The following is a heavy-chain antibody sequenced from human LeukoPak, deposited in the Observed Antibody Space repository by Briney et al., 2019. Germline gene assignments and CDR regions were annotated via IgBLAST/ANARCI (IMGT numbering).Heavy chain of an antibody. Sequence: PSETLSLTCSVSGASMSGSFWSWIRQPAGKGLEWLGRISTSGSTLYNPSLKSRVTVSVDTSKNQFSLRLNSVTAADTAAYYCARMYCTSTTCYLDFWGQGTPVTVSS. CDR1: GASMSGSF. D-gene: IGHD2-2*01. V-gene: IGHV4-4*07. J-gene: IGHJ4*02. CDR3: ARMYCTSTTCYLDF. CDR2: ISTSGST.